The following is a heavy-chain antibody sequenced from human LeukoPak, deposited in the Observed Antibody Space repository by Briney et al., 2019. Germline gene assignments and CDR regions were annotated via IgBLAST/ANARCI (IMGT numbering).Heavy chain of an antibody. CDR3: TRDFNWCDAG. CDR2: ISGSGHSI. CDR1: GFTFTNSD. V-gene: IGHV3-23*01. Sequence: GGSLRLSCVGSGFTFTNSDMNWVRQPPGRGLEWVSVISGSGHSINYADSVKGRFTIFRDTSKNTLYLQMNSLRAEVTALYYCTRDFNWCDAGWGQGTLVTVSS. D-gene: IGHD3-9*01. J-gene: IGHJ4*02.